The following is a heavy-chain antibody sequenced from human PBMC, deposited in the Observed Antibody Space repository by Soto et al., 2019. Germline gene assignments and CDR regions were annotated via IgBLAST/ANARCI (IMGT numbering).Heavy chain of an antibody. V-gene: IGHV3-11*06. J-gene: IGHJ4*01. Sequence: NLISQNPGKGLEWVSSISSSSSFTNYADSLKGRFTISRDNAKNSLYLQIKSLSGDDQAVYCCARAQWELDYRGHGTLVPVSS. D-gene: IGHD1-26*01. CDR2: ISSSSSFT. CDR3: ARAQWELDY.